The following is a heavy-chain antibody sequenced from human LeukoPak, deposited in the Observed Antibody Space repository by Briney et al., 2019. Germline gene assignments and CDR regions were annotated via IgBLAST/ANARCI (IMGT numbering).Heavy chain of an antibody. Sequence: GGSLRLSCVAPGNYWMHWVRQAPGKGLVWVSRIRGDGSMTNYADSVKGRFTISRDNAKNTLYLQMNSLRLEDTAVYYCARENLAAAADYWGQGTVVTVSS. CDR1: GNYW. V-gene: IGHV3-74*01. CDR3: ARENLAAAADY. CDR2: IRGDGSMT. J-gene: IGHJ4*02. D-gene: IGHD6-25*01.